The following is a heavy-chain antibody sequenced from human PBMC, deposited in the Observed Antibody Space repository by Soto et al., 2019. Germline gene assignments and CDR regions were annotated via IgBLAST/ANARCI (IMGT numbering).Heavy chain of an antibody. Sequence: QVQLVQSGAEVKKPGASVKVSCKASGFTFNNYFFHWVRQAPRQGLEWMGIISPYDGSTNYEPSLQGRVTMTSDTSTSTVYMELSSLRSEDTAVYYCARGDGRGSTGFYYYYGMDVWGHGTTVTVSS. CDR2: ISPYDGST. CDR3: ARGDGRGSTGFYYYYGMDV. CDR1: GFTFNNYF. V-gene: IGHV1-46*02. J-gene: IGHJ6*02. D-gene: IGHD1-26*01.